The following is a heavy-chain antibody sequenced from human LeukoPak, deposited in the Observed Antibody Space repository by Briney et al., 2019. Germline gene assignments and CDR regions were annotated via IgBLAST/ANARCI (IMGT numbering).Heavy chain of an antibody. Sequence: SETLSLTCAVYGGSFSGYYWSWIRQPPGKGLEWIGEINHSGSTNYNPSLKSRVTISVDTSKNQFSLKLSSVTAADTAVYYCARGISDYGDCYPPQYYFDYWGQGTLVTVSS. D-gene: IGHD4-17*01. J-gene: IGHJ4*02. CDR1: GGSFSGYY. CDR2: INHSGST. V-gene: IGHV4-34*01. CDR3: ARGISDYGDCYPPQYYFDY.